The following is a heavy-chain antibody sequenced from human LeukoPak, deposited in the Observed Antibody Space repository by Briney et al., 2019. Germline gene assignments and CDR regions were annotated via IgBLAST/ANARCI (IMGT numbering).Heavy chain of an antibody. CDR1: GYTFTSYG. CDR2: ISIYNSNT. J-gene: IGHJ4*02. CDR3: ARDEGYYDSSGYYRFDY. Sequence: ASVKVSCKASGYTFTSYGISWVRQAPGQGLEWMGWISIYNSNTNYAQKLQGRVTMTTDTSTSTAYMELRSLRSDDTALYYCARDEGYYDSSGYYRFDYWGQGTLVTVSS. V-gene: IGHV1-18*01. D-gene: IGHD3-22*01.